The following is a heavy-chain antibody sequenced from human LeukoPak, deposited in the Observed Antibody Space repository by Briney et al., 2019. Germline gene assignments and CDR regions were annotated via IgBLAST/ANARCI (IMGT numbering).Heavy chain of an antibody. CDR1: GFSFSNYA. CDR2: ISGSGGST. Sequence: GGSLRLSCVSSGFSFSNYAMSWVRQAPGKGLEWVSSISGSGGSTHYADSVKGRFTISRDKTKNTLYLQKNSLRAEDTAVYYCAKSAYYDASGYYREYYFDYWGQGTLVTVSS. D-gene: IGHD3-22*01. V-gene: IGHV3-23*01. CDR3: AKSAYYDASGYYREYYFDY. J-gene: IGHJ4*02.